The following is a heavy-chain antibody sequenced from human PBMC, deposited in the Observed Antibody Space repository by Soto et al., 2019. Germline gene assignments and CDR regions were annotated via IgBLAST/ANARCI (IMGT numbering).Heavy chain of an antibody. Sequence: AASVKVSCKASGYTFTSYYMHWVRQAPGQGLEWMGIINPSGGSTSYAQKFQGRVTMTRDTSTSTVYMELSSLRSEDTAVYYCARDRVIINNYYYGMDVWGQGTTVTVSS. J-gene: IGHJ6*02. CDR2: INPSGGST. D-gene: IGHD3-10*01. V-gene: IGHV1-46*01. CDR1: GYTFTSYY. CDR3: ARDRVIINNYYYGMDV.